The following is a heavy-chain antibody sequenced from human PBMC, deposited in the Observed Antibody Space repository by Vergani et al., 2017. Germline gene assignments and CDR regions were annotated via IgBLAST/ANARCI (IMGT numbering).Heavy chain of an antibody. CDR2: TWYDGNNK. CDR3: ARDLRLLYNRFDP. CDR1: GFIFSSYG. V-gene: IGHV3-33*01. J-gene: IGHJ5*02. D-gene: IGHD1-14*01. Sequence: QVQLVESGGGVVQPGGSLTLSCAVSGFIFSSYGMHWVRQAPGKGLEWVAVTWYDGNNKQYADSVKGRFTISRDNSKSTMYLQMNSLRDEDTGVYYCARDLRLLYNRFDPWGQGTLVTVSS.